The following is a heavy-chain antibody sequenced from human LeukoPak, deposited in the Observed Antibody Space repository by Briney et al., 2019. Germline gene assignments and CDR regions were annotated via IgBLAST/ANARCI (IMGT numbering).Heavy chain of an antibody. V-gene: IGHV3-23*01. CDR2: ISGSGGST. CDR3: ATGQYGSGRPNDY. CDR1: GFTFSSYA. D-gene: IGHD3-10*01. J-gene: IGHJ4*02. Sequence: GGSLRLSCAASGFTFSSYAMSWVRQAPGKGLEWVSAISGSGGSTYYADSVKGRFTISRDNSKNTLYLQMNSLRADDTAVYYCATGQYGSGRPNDYWGQGTLVTVSS.